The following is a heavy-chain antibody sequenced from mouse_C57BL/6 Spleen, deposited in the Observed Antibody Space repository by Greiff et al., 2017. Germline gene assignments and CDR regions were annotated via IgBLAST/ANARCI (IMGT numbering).Heavy chain of an antibody. CDR3: ARSNSSPFDY. CDR1: GYTFTNYW. J-gene: IGHJ2*01. Sequence: VQLLQSGAELVRPGTSVKMSCTASGYTFTNYWIGWAKQRPGHGLEWIGDIYPGGGYTNYKEKFKGKATLTADKSTSTAYMQFSSLTSEDSAIYYLARSNSSPFDYWGQGTTLTVSS. V-gene: IGHV1-63*01. D-gene: IGHD1-1*01. CDR2: IYPGGGYT.